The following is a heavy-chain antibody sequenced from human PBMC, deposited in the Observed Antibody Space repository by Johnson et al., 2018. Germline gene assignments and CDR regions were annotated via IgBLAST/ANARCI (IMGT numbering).Heavy chain of an antibody. Sequence: QVQLVESGGCVVPPRRSLRLSCAASGFTFSSYDMHWVLQAPGKGLEWVAVISYDGSNKYDADAVKGRFTISRENSKKTLYLQMTSLRAEGTAGYYCARDAIFGNYYYYYDMDVWGKGTTVTVSS. J-gene: IGHJ6*03. D-gene: IGHD3-3*01. CDR2: ISYDGSNK. CDR1: GFTFSSYD. CDR3: ARDAIFGNYYYYYDMDV. V-gene: IGHV3-30*03.